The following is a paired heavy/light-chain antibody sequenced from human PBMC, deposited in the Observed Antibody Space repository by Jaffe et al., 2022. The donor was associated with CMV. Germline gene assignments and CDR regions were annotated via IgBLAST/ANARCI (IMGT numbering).Light chain of an antibody. CDR3: AAWDDSLSAWV. J-gene: IGLJ3*02. V-gene: IGLV1-47*01. CDR1: DSNIGGNF. Sequence: QSVLTQPPSASGTPGQRVTVSCSGSDSNIGGNFVYWYQQLPGTAPKLFIYRNSQRPSGVPDRFSGSKSGTSASLAISALRSEDEADYYCAAWDDSLSAWVFGGGTKVTVL. CDR2: RNS.
Heavy chain of an antibody. CDR2: ISSEGGNT. V-gene: IGHV3-64D*06. D-gene: IGHD5-18*01. CDR1: GFTFNNYA. CDR3: VKGYSYGLGYHYFMDV. Sequence: EVQLVESGGGLVQPGGSLRLSCSASGFTFNNYAMHWVRQAPGKGLESVSAISSEGGNTYYADSVRGRFTISRDNSKNTLYFQMSSLTAEDTAVYYCVKGYSYGLGYHYFMDVWGKGTTVTVSS. J-gene: IGHJ6*03.